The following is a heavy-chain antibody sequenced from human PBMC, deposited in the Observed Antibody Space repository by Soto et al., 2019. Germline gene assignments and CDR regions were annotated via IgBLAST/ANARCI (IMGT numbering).Heavy chain of an antibody. J-gene: IGHJ4*02. CDR3: ARHHACTWSSGSYYVDY. D-gene: IGHD3-10*01. Sequence: QLQLQESGPGLVKPSETLSLTCTVSGGSISSSSYYWGWIRQPPGKGLEWIGSIYYSGSTYYNPSRKSRFTISVDTSKNQYGVKQSSVTAADTAVYYCARHHACTWSSGSYYVDYWGQGTLLTVSS. V-gene: IGHV4-39*01. CDR2: IYYSGST. CDR1: GGSISSSSYY.